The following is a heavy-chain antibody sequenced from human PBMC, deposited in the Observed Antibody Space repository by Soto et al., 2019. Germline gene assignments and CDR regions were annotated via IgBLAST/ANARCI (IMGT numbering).Heavy chain of an antibody. CDR3: AKGGDYGSGLFDP. CDR1: GFTFSRYA. Sequence: EVQRLESGGGLVQPGGSLRLSCAASGFTFSRYAMSWVRQAPGKGLEWVSAISGSGGSTYYADSVKGRFTISRDNSKNTLYLQMNSLRAEDTAVYYCAKGGDYGSGLFDPWGQGTLVTVSS. D-gene: IGHD3-10*01. J-gene: IGHJ5*02. CDR2: ISGSGGST. V-gene: IGHV3-23*01.